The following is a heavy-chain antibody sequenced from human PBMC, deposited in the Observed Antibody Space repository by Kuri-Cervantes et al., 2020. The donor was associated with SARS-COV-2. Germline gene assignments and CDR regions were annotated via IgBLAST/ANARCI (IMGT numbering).Heavy chain of an antibody. J-gene: IGHJ6*02. CDR2: ISGTGDYT. D-gene: IGHD4-11*01. Sequence: GGSLRLSCAASGFTFSSYSMNWVRQAPGKGLEWVSLISGTGDYTYYLDSVNGRFTISRDNSKNTLYLQMTSLRADDTAVYYCAKSMTTLVYYFGLDVWGQGTTVTGSS. CDR3: AKSMTTLVYYFGLDV. CDR1: GFTFSSYS. V-gene: IGHV3-23*01.